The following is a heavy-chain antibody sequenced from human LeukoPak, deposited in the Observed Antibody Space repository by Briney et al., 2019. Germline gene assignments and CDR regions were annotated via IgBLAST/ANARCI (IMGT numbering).Heavy chain of an antibody. CDR3: AKVTVCYGCYFDY. V-gene: IGHV3-23*01. CDR1: GYTFSSHG. Sequence: GGSLRLSCAASGYTFSSHGMTWVRQAPGKGLEWVSTINGAGDNTNYAETVKGRFTISRDNSNNTVYLQMNSLRAEDTAIYYCAKVTVCYGCYFDYWGQGTLVTVSS. J-gene: IGHJ4*02. D-gene: IGHD3-16*01. CDR2: INGAGDNT.